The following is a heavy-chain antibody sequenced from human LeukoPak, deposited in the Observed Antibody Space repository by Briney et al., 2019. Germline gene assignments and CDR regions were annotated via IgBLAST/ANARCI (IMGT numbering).Heavy chain of an antibody. CDR2: ISGSGGST. Sequence: GSLRLSCAASGFTFSSYAMSWVRQAPGKGLEWVSAISGSGGSTYYADSVKGRFTISRDNSKNTLYLQMNSLRAEDTAVYYCAKVPWTGTTRLDYYYYGMDVWGQGTTVTVSS. J-gene: IGHJ6*02. D-gene: IGHD1-1*01. CDR3: AKVPWTGTTRLDYYYYGMDV. V-gene: IGHV3-23*01. CDR1: GFTFSSYA.